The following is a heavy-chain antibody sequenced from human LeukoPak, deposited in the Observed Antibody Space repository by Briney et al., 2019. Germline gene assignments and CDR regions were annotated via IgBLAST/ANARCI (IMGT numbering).Heavy chain of an antibody. CDR2: INPNAGDT. J-gene: IGHJ4*02. D-gene: IGHD1-26*01. Sequence: ASVNVSCKASGYTFTGYYMHWVRQAPGQGLEWMGIINPNAGDTGYARKFLGRVTMTRDTSTSTVYMELSSLRSEDTAVYYCARGEGYRVGAWWYFDYWGQGTLVTVSS. CDR3: ARGEGYRVGAWWYFDY. CDR1: GYTFTGYY. V-gene: IGHV1-46*01.